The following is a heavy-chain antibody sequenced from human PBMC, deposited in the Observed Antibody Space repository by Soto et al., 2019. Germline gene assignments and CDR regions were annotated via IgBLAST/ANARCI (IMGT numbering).Heavy chain of an antibody. CDR3: VRWDGFFGAGGAD. Sequence: QVQLVQSVTELRKPGASVKLSCKASGYIFTKYYIAWVRQAPGHGLEWMGMINGYNGKANYGQDFRGRVIMTTETSTNTAYMDLSNLTSDDTGVYYCVRWDGFFGAGGADWGQGTLVTVSS. J-gene: IGHJ4*02. CDR1: GYIFTKYY. D-gene: IGHD3-10*01. CDR2: INGYNGKA. V-gene: IGHV1-18*01.